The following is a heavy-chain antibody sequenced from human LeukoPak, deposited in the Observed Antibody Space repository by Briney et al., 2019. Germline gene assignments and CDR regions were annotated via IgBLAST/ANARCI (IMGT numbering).Heavy chain of an antibody. D-gene: IGHD4-23*01. CDR2: IIPILGIA. Sequence: GASVKVSCKASGYTFTSYGISWVRQAPGQGLEWMGRIIPILGIANYAKKFQGRVTITADKSTSTAYMEMSSLRSEDTAVYYCARDGGPTVVTLDNWFDPWGQGTLVTVSS. CDR1: GYTFTSYG. V-gene: IGHV1-69*04. CDR3: ARDGGPTVVTLDNWFDP. J-gene: IGHJ5*02.